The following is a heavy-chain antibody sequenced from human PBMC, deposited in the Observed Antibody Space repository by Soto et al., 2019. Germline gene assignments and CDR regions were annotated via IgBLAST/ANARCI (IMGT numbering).Heavy chain of an antibody. J-gene: IGHJ4*02. CDR3: AHRLRNDGSFDY. CDR1: GFSLSTSGEG. V-gene: IGHV2-5*02. CDR2: IYWDDDK. D-gene: IGHD3-10*01. Sequence: QITLKESGPTLVKPAQTLTLTCTVSGFSLSTSGEGVVWIRQPPGKALEWLALIYWDDDKRYSPSLKSRLTITKDTSKNQVALTMTNMDPVDTATYYCAHRLRNDGSFDYWGQGTLVTVSS.